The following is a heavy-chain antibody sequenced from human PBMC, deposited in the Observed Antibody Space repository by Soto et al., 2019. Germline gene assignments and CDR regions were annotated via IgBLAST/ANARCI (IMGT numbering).Heavy chain of an antibody. J-gene: IGHJ4*02. Sequence: ASVKVSCKASGYTFTGYYMHWVRQAPGQGLEWMGIINPSGGSTSYAQKFQGRVTMTRDTSKNTLYLQMNSLKVEDTAVYYCAKDWYNYGEFDYWGQGTLVTVSS. D-gene: IGHD1-1*01. V-gene: IGHV1-46*01. CDR1: GYTFTGYY. CDR2: INPSGGST. CDR3: AKDWYNYGEFDY.